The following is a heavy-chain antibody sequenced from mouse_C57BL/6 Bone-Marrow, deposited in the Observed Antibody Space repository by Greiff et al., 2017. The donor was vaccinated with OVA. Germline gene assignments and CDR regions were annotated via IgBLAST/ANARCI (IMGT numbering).Heavy chain of an antibody. CDR2: INPNYGTP. D-gene: IGHD1-1*01. CDR1: GYSFTDYN. Sequence: VQLQQPGAELVRPGSSVKLSCKASGYSFTDYNMNWVKQSNGKSLEWIGVINPNYGTPSYNQKFKGKATLTVDQSSSTAYMQLRSLTSEAAAVSYCARLLRVAYWGQGTLVTVSA. V-gene: IGHV1-39*01. CDR3: ARLLRVAY. J-gene: IGHJ3*01.